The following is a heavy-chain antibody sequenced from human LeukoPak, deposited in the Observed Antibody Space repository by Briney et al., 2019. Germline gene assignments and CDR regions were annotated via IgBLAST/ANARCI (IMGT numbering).Heavy chain of an antibody. Sequence: SETLSLTCTLSGGSIGNYYWTWIRQPPGKGLEWIGYYYNSGSNSGSTNYNPSLKSRVSISVDETKTQFSLKLNSVTAADTAVYYCARGPPPDFDYWGQGTLVTVSS. J-gene: IGHJ4*02. CDR2: YYNSGSNSGST. V-gene: IGHV4-59*01. CDR3: ARGPPPDFDY. CDR1: GGSIGNYY.